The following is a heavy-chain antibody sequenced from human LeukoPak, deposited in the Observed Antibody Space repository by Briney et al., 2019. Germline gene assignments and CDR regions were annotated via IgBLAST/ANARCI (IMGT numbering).Heavy chain of an antibody. CDR2: IIPIFGTA. D-gene: IGHD3-22*01. V-gene: IGHV1-69*13. Sequence: ASVKVSCKASGGTFSSYAISWVRQAPGQGLEWMGGIIPIFGTANYAQKFQGRVTITADESTSTAYMELSSLRSEDTAVYYCARETHYYDSSGYKFLDIWGQGTMVTVSS. CDR1: GGTFSSYA. CDR3: ARETHYYDSSGYKFLDI. J-gene: IGHJ3*02.